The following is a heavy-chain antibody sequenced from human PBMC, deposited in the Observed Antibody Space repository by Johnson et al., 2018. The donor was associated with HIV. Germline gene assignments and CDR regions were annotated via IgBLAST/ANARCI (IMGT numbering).Heavy chain of an antibody. CDR2: LNSDGSRT. CDR3: TRGRHSLDAFDV. Sequence: VQLVECGGGLVQPGGSLRLSCAASGFTFSTYWMNWVRQAPGKGLVWVSRLNSDGSRTDYADSVKGRFTISRDNAKTTLYLQMNSLRAEDTAVYYCTRGRHSLDAFDVWGQGTMVTVSS. D-gene: IGHD2-21*01. V-gene: IGHV3-74*01. CDR1: GFTFSTYW. J-gene: IGHJ3*01.